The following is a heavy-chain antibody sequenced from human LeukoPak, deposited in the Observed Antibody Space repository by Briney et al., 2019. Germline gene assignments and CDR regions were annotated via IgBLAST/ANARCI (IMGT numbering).Heavy chain of an antibody. V-gene: IGHV1-2*06. CDR2: ISPNSGVT. CDR1: GYTFSGYS. CDR3: ASGHSGSYLGIDY. J-gene: IGHJ4*02. Sequence: ASVQVSCKASGYTFSGYSMHWVRQAPGQGLERMGRISPNSGVTNYAQKFQGRVTMTRDTSTSTVYMELSSLRSEDTAVYYCASGHSGSYLGIDYWGQGTLVTVSS. D-gene: IGHD1-26*01.